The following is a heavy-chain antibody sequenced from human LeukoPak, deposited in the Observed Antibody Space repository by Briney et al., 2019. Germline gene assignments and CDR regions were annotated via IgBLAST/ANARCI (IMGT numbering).Heavy chain of an antibody. D-gene: IGHD5-18*01. Sequence: GGSLRLSCAAFGFTFSSYWMSWVRQAPGKGLEWVANIKQDGSEKYYVDSVKGRFTISRDNAKNSLYLQMNSLRAEDTAVYYCARAADTAMVVSWFDPWGQGTLVTVSS. J-gene: IGHJ5*02. CDR3: ARAADTAMVVSWFDP. CDR1: GFTFSSYW. CDR2: IKQDGSEK. V-gene: IGHV3-7*03.